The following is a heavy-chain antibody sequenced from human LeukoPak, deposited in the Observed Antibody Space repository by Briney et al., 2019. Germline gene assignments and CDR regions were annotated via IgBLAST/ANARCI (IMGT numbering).Heavy chain of an antibody. CDR3: ARNET. CDR1: GFTFSNYW. Sequence: GGSLRLSCAASGFTFSNYWMSWVRQAPGKGLEWVSVIYSGGNTNYADSVKGRFTISRDNSKNTLYLQMNSLRAEDTAVYYCARNETWGQGTLVTVSS. J-gene: IGHJ4*02. CDR2: IYSGGNT. V-gene: IGHV3-66*01.